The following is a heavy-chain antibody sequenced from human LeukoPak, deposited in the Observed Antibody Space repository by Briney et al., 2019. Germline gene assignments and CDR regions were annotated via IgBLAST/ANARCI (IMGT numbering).Heavy chain of an antibody. Sequence: PGGSLRLSCAASGFTFSSYAMSWVRQAPGKGLEWVSGISGSGGSTYYADSVKGRFTISRDNSKNTLYLQMNSLRAEDTAVYYCAKDEDIVVVPAASIGYWGQGTLVTVSS. V-gene: IGHV3-23*01. CDR2: ISGSGGST. CDR1: GFTFSSYA. CDR3: AKDEDIVVVPAASIGY. D-gene: IGHD2-2*01. J-gene: IGHJ4*02.